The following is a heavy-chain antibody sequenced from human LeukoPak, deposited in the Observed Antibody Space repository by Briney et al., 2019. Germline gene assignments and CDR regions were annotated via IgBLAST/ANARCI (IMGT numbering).Heavy chain of an antibody. CDR1: GFIFSDYW. V-gene: IGHV3-7*03. CDR2: IKQDGSEK. CDR3: AKKSSSWQYYFDY. D-gene: IGHD6-6*01. Sequence: GESLRLSCAASGFIFSDYWMSWVRHAPGKGLEWVANIKQDGSEKYYVDSVKGRFTISRDNAKNSLYLKRNSLRADDTAMYYCAKKSSSWQYYFDYRGQGTLVTVSS. J-gene: IGHJ4*02.